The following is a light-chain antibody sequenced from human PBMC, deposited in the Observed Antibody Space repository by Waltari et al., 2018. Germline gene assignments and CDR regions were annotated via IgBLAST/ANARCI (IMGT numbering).Light chain of an antibody. Sequence: QSALTQPRSVSRSPGQSVTIPCPGTSSDVGGYNYASCYQQPPGKAPKLMIYDVSKRSSGVPDRFSGSKSGNTASLTISGLQAEDEADYYCCSYAGSYTSYVVFGGGTKLTVL. V-gene: IGLV2-11*01. J-gene: IGLJ2*01. CDR3: CSYAGSYTSYVV. CDR2: DVS. CDR1: SSDVGGYNY.